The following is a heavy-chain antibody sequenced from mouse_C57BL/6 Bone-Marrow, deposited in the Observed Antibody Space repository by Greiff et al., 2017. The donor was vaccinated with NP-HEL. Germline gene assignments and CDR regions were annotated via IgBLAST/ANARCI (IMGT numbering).Heavy chain of an antibody. CDR1: GFTFSSYG. D-gene: IGHD2-4*01. CDR3: ARHRDDYDDPYWYFDV. J-gene: IGHJ1*03. CDR2: ISSGGSYT. Sequence: EVQRVESGGDLVKPGGSLKLSCAASGFTFSSYGMSWVRQTPDKRLEWVATISSGGSYTYYPDSVKGRFTISRDNAKNTLYLQMSSLKSEDTAMYYCARHRDDYDDPYWYFDVWGTGTTVTVSS. V-gene: IGHV5-6*01.